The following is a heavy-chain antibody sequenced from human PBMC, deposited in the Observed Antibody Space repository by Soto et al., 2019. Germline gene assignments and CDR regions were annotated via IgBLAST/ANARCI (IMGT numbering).Heavy chain of an antibody. CDR1: GGSISSSNW. CDR2: IYHSGST. CDR3: ARDNWSPRGTYDILTGYYLYYYGMDV. J-gene: IGHJ6*02. D-gene: IGHD3-9*01. Sequence: SETLSLTCAVSGGSISSSNWWSWVRQPPGKGLEWIGEIYHSGSTNYNPSLKSRVTISVDKSKNQFSLKLSSVTAADTAVYYCARDNWSPRGTYDILTGYYLYYYGMDVWGQGTTVTVSS. V-gene: IGHV4-4*02.